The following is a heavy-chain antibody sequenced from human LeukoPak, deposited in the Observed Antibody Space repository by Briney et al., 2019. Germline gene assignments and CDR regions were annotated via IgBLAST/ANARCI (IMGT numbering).Heavy chain of an antibody. CDR3: AKDLDKIPYSLSSSGGCDY. CDR1: GFTFSSYG. Sequence: GGSLRLSCAASGFTFSSYGMHWVRQAPGKGLEWVAFIRYDGSNKYYADSVKGRFTISRDNSKNTLYLQMNSLRAEDTAVYYCAKDLDKIPYSLSSSGGCDYWGQGTLVTVSS. D-gene: IGHD6-6*01. V-gene: IGHV3-30*02. CDR2: IRYDGSNK. J-gene: IGHJ4*02.